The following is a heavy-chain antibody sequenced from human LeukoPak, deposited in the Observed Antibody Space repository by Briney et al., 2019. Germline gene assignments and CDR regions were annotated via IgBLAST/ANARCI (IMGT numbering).Heavy chain of an antibody. D-gene: IGHD6-13*01. Sequence: PGGSLRLSCAASGFTVSSYYMYWVRQAPGKGLEWVSFIYSGGSTYYADSVKGRFTISRDNSKNTLYLQMNSLRAEDTAVYYCARGSSWDFDYWGQGTLVTVSS. CDR1: GFTVSSYY. J-gene: IGHJ4*02. V-gene: IGHV3-66*01. CDR2: IYSGGST. CDR3: ARGSSWDFDY.